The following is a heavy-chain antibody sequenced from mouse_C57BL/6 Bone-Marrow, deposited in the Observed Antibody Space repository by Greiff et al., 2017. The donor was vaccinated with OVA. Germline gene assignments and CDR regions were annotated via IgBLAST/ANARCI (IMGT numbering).Heavy chain of an antibody. V-gene: IGHV3-8*01. CDR1: GYSITSDY. J-gene: IGHJ1*03. D-gene: IGHD1-1*01. CDR3: AKGYYYGSRSYWYFDV. CDR2: ISYSGST. Sequence: EVQRVESGPGLAKPSQTLSLTCSVTGYSITSDYWNWIRKFPGNKLEYMGYISYSGSTYYNPSLKSRISITRDTSKNQYYLQLNSVTTEDTATYYCAKGYYYGSRSYWYFDVWGTGTTVTVSS.